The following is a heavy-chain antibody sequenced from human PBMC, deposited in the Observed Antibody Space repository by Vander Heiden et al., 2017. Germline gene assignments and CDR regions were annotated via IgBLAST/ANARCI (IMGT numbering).Heavy chain of an antibody. J-gene: IGHJ5*02. CDR3: AREGLYCSGGSCYSRVFDP. D-gene: IGHD2-15*01. Sequence: LVESGGGLVQPGGSLRLSCAASGFTFSNYWMSWFRQSPGNGLEWVANIKQDGSDKYYVDSVRGRFAISRDNAKSSLYLQMNCLRAEDTAVYYCAREGLYCSGGSCYSRVFDPWGQGTLVTVSS. CDR1: GFTFSNYW. CDR2: IKQDGSDK. V-gene: IGHV3-7*01.